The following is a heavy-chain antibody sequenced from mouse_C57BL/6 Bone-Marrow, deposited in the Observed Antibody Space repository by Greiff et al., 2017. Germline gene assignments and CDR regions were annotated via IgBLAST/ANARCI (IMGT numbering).Heavy chain of an antibody. CDR1: GYTFTSYW. V-gene: IGHV1-7*01. D-gene: IGHD1-1*01. CDR3: AITTVVAAMDY. CDR2: INPSTGYT. J-gene: IGHJ4*01. Sequence: VQLQESGAELAKPGASVTMSCKASGYTFTSYWLHWVKQRPGQGLEWIGYINPSTGYTEYNQKFKDKATLTADKSSSTAYRQQSSLTSEDSADYDCAITTVVAAMDYWGQGTAVTVTS.